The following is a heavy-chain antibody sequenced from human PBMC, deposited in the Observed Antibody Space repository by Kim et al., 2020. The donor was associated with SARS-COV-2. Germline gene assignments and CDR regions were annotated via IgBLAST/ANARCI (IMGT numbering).Heavy chain of an antibody. CDR1: GGSISSYY. J-gene: IGHJ4*02. Sequence: SETLSLTCTVSGGSISSYYWSWIRQPPGKGLEWIGYIYYSGSTNYNPSLKSRVTISVDTSKNQISLKLSSVTAADTAVYYCARVGTNGGWLMEWGQGTLVTVSS. D-gene: IGHD2-8*01. V-gene: IGHV4-59*13. CDR2: IYYSGST. CDR3: ARVGTNGGWLME.